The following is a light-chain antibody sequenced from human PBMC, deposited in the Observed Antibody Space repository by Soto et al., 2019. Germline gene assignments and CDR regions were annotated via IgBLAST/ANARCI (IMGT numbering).Light chain of an antibody. CDR2: DAS. Sequence: DIQMSQSPSSLSASVGDRVTIACHSSHDVGWNLNWFQQKPGEAPKLLIYDASNLERGVPSRFSGSGSGTEFSLTISSLQPEYVATYLCQQYSRMLSFGGGPEVDLK. V-gene: IGKV1-33*01. CDR1: HDVGWN. CDR3: QQYSRMLS. J-gene: IGKJ4*01.